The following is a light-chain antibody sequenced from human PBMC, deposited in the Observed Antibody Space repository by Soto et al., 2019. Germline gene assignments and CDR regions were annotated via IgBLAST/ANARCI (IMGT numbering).Light chain of an antibody. CDR3: SSYAGSNNLV. J-gene: IGLJ3*02. Sequence: QSVLTQPPSASGSPGQSVTISCTETSSDVGGYNYVSWYQQHPGKAPKLMIYEVNKRPSGVPDRFSGSKSGNTASLTVSGLHAEEEADYYCSSYAGSNNLVFGGGTKVTVL. CDR1: SSDVGGYNY. CDR2: EVN. V-gene: IGLV2-8*01.